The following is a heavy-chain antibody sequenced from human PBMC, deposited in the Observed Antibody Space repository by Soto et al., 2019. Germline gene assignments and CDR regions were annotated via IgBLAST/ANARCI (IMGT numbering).Heavy chain of an antibody. V-gene: IGHV3-48*01. CDR2: ISSSSSTI. D-gene: IGHD3-16*01. Sequence: GGSLRLSCAASGFTFSSYSMNWVRQAPGKGLEWVSYISSSSSTIYYADSVKGRFTISRDNAKNSLYLQMNSLRAEDTAVYYCARDHHIWGEVGYYYMDVWGKGTTVTVSS. CDR1: GFTFSSYS. J-gene: IGHJ6*03. CDR3: ARDHHIWGEVGYYYMDV.